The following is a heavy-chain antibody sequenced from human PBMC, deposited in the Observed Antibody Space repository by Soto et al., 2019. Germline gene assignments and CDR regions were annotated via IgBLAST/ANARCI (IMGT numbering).Heavy chain of an antibody. CDR2: ISYDGSNK. V-gene: IGHV3-30*18. D-gene: IGHD4-17*01. Sequence: TGGSLRLSCAASGFTFSSYGMHWVRQAPGKGLEWVAVISYDGSNKYYADSVKGRFTISRDNSKNTLYLQMNSLRAEDTAVYYCAKEGADYGDYDNSVYFDYWGQGTLVTVSS. CDR3: AKEGADYGDYDNSVYFDY. J-gene: IGHJ4*02. CDR1: GFTFSSYG.